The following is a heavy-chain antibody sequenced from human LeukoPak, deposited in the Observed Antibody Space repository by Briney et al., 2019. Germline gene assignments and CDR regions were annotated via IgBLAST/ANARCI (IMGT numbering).Heavy chain of an antibody. J-gene: IGHJ6*02. CDR1: GYTFTSYY. V-gene: IGHV1-2*02. CDR3: ARVGNYYDSSGNPYYYGMDV. D-gene: IGHD3-22*01. CDR2: INPSGGSI. Sequence: ASVKVSCKASGYTFTSYYLHWVRQAPGQGLEWMGIINPSGGSISYAQKFQGRVTMTRDTSISTAYMELSRLRSDDTAVYYCARVGNYYDSSGNPYYYGMDVWGQGTTVTVSS.